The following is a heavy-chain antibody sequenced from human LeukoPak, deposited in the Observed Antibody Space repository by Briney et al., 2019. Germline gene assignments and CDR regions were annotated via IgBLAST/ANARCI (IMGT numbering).Heavy chain of an antibody. CDR1: AYTSTNYC. Sequence: ASVKVSCKASAYTSTNYCVSWLRPAPGQGLEWMGWIIPHNGNTDHAQKFQGRVLVTTDTSTSTAYMELRSLRSDDTAVYYCARVRLTGNLGRGFFDYWGQGTLVTVSS. V-gene: IGHV1-18*01. D-gene: IGHD3-9*01. CDR3: ARVRLTGNLGRGFFDY. J-gene: IGHJ4*02. CDR2: IIPHNGNT.